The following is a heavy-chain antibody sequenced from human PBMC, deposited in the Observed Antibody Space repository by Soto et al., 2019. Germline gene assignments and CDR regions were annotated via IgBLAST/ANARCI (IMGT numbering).Heavy chain of an antibody. J-gene: IGHJ3*02. D-gene: IGHD3-3*01. CDR2: INPATGAA. Sequence: QLHLVQSGAVVKKPGASVTVSCSASGYPVTAYYMHWVRQAPGRGLEWMGGINPATGAAKYTQTFQGSVTITRDTATSTVFMELSGLASEDPAAFFCARGGGVGVAGSAAFDMWGQGTLVTVSS. CDR1: GYPVTAYY. V-gene: IGHV1-2*02. CDR3: ARGGGVGVAGSAAFDM.